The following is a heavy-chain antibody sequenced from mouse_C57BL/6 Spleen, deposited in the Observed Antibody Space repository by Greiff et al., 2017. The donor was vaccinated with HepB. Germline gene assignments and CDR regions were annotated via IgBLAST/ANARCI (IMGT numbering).Heavy chain of an antibody. CDR2: INPGSGGT. J-gene: IGHJ2*01. CDR1: GYAFTNYL. D-gene: IGHD1-1*01. Sequence: QVQLKQSGAELVRPGTSVKVSCKASGYAFTNYLIEWVKQRPGQGLEWIGVINPGSGGTNYNEKFKGKATLTADKSSSTAYMQLSSLTSEDSAVYVCARDYGSSSFDYWGQGTTLTVSS. CDR3: ARDYGSSSFDY. V-gene: IGHV1-54*01.